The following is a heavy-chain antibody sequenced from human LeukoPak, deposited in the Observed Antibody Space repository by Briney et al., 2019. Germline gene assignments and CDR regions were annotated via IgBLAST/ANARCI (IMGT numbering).Heavy chain of an antibody. CDR3: ARDWYHAIDY. V-gene: IGHV3-74*03. J-gene: IGHJ4*02. D-gene: IGHD2-2*01. CDR1: GFTFSNYW. CDR2: ITSDGTST. Sequence: PGGSLRLSCAASGFTFSNYWMHWVRQAPGQGLVWVARITSDGTSTSYAESVEGRFTISRDNAKNTLYLQMNSLRAEDTAVYYCARDWYHAIDYWGQGTLVTVSS.